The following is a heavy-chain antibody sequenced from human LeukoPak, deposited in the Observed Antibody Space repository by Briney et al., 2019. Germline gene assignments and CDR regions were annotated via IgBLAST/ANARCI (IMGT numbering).Heavy chain of an antibody. D-gene: IGHD2-15*01. V-gene: IGHV4-39*01. CDR3: ARGRGY. CDR2: IHSSGST. J-gene: IGHJ4*02. Sequence: PSETLSLTCTVSGGSISSYYWGWIRQPPGKGLEWIGSIHSSGSTYYSPSLKSRLTISVDPSKNQFSLKLSSVTAADTAVYYCARGRGYWGQGTLVTVSS. CDR1: GGSISSYY.